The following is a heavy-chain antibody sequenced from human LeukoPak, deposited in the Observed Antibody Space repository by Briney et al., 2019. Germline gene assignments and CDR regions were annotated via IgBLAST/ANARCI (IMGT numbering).Heavy chain of an antibody. CDR1: GGSISSSSYY. V-gene: IGHV4-39*01. CDR3: ARLRIAVAGTPNWFDP. J-gene: IGHJ5*02. D-gene: IGHD6-19*01. CDR2: IYYSGST. Sequence: SETLSLTCTVSGGSISSSSYYWGWIRQPPGKGPEWIGSIYYSGSTYYNPSLKSRVTISVDTSKNQFSLKLSSVTAADTAVYYCARLRIAVAGTPNWFDPWGQGTLVTVSS.